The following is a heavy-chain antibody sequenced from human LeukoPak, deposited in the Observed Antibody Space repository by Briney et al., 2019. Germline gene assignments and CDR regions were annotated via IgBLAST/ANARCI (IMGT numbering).Heavy chain of an antibody. CDR2: ISTTSSYI. CDR3: ARDSSDSSGYSEYYFDY. Sequence: GGSLRLSCAASGFTFSSYGMYWVRQAPGKGLEWVSSISTTSSYIYYADSVKGRFTISRDNAKNSLFLQMSSLRAEDTAVYYCARDSSDSSGYSEYYFDYWGQGTLVTVSS. J-gene: IGHJ4*02. CDR1: GFTFSSYG. D-gene: IGHD3-22*01. V-gene: IGHV3-21*01.